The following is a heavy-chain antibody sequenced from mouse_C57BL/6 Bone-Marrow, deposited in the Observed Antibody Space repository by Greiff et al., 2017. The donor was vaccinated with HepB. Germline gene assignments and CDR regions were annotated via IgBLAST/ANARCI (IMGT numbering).Heavy chain of an antibody. Sequence: VKLVESGPELVKPGASVKISCKASGYTFTDYYINWVKQRPGQGLEWIGWIFPGSGSTYYNEKFKGKATLTVDKSSSTAYMLLSSLTSEDSAVYFCARKGGYYYGSSRYFDVWGTGTTVTVSS. V-gene: IGHV1-75*01. CDR3: ARKGGYYYGSSRYFDV. CDR1: GYTFTDYY. J-gene: IGHJ1*03. CDR2: IFPGSGST. D-gene: IGHD1-1*01.